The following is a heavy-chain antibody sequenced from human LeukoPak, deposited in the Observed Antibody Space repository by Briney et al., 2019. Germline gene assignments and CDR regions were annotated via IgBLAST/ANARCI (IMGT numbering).Heavy chain of an antibody. CDR3: ARDPGDY. CDR2: IKQDGSDK. Sequence: GGSLRLSCAASGFTFSSYWMNWVRQAPGKGLEWVASIKQDGSDKFYVDSVRGRFTISRDNAKNSLYLQMNSLRAEETAVYYCARDPGDYWGQGTLVTVSS. J-gene: IGHJ4*02. CDR1: GFTFSSYW. D-gene: IGHD3-10*01. V-gene: IGHV3-7*01.